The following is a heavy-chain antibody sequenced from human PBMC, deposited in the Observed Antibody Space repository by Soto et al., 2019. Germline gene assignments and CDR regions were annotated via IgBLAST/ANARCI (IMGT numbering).Heavy chain of an antibody. J-gene: IGHJ4*02. D-gene: IGHD3-10*02. CDR2: MNPNSGNT. Sequence: RASVKVSCKASGYTFTSYYINWVRQATGQGLEWMGWMNPNSGNTGYAQKFQGRVTMTRNTSISTAYMELSSLRSEDTAVYYCARDGGTMYYCDYWGQGTLVTVSS. CDR3: ARDGGTMYYCDY. V-gene: IGHV1-8*01. CDR1: GYTFTSYY.